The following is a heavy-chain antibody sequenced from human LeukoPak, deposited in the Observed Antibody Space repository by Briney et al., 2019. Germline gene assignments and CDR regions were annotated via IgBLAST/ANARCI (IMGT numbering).Heavy chain of an antibody. CDR2: IYTSGST. CDR3: ARGPRITMVRGVITFLDY. D-gene: IGHD3-10*01. Sequence: PSQTLSLTCTVSGGSISSGSYYWSWIRQPAGKGLEWIGRIYTSGSTNYNPSLKSRVTISVDTSKNQFSLKLSSVTAADTAVYYCARGPRITMVRGVITFLDYWGQGTLVTVSS. J-gene: IGHJ4*02. CDR1: GGSISSGSYY. V-gene: IGHV4-61*02.